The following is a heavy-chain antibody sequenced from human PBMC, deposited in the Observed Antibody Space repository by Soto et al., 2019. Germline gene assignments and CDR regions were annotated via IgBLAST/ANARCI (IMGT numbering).Heavy chain of an antibody. CDR3: ARVESTYYDSSGYYWFDP. V-gene: IGHV1-69*01. CDR1: GGTFSSFA. D-gene: IGHD3-22*01. CDR2: FIPLFQTT. Sequence: QVQLVQSGAEVKRPGSSVKVSCKASGGTFSSFAISWMRQAPGQGLEWMGGFIPLFQTTNYAQRFQGRVTITADESTSTAYMELSSLRSEDTAVYYCARVESTYYDSSGYYWFDPWGQGTLVTVSS. J-gene: IGHJ5*02.